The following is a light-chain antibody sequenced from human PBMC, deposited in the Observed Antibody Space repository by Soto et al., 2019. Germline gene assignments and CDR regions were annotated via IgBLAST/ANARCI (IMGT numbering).Light chain of an antibody. CDR3: QQYNSYSLT. CDR2: KVY. Sequence: DIQMTQSPSTLSASVGDRVTITCRASQSISSWLAWYQQKPGKAPKLLIYKVYSLEDGVPSRFSGSGSGTEFTLTINSLQPNDFATYYCQQYNSYSLTFGQGTKVDIK. J-gene: IGKJ1*01. V-gene: IGKV1-5*03. CDR1: QSISSW.